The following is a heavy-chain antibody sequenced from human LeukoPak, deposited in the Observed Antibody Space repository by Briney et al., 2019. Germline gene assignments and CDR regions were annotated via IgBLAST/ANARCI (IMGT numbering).Heavy chain of an antibody. CDR3: ARDRDYAFDY. CDR1: GFTFSSYS. V-gene: IGHV3-7*01. CDR2: INQDGSQN. D-gene: IGHD4-17*01. Sequence: GGSLRLSCAASGFTFSSYSMSWVRQAPGRGLEWVGNINQDGSQNSSVDSVKGRFTISRDNAKNSLYLQMDSLRDEDTAVYYCARDRDYAFDYWGQGTLVTVSS. J-gene: IGHJ4*02.